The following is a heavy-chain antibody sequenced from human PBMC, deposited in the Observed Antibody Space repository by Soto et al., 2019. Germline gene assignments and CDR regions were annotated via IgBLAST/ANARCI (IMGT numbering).Heavy chain of an antibody. CDR1: GGTLRSHA. Sequence: GASVKVSCKASGGTLRSHAINWVRQAPGQGLEWMGGIIPVFGSPNYAQKFQGRVTITADESSITAYMELSSLRSEDTAVYYCAGTVEILYYHEMDVRGQGTTVTVSS. CDR2: IIPVFGSP. D-gene: IGHD3-22*01. J-gene: IGHJ6*02. V-gene: IGHV1-69*13. CDR3: AGTVEILYYHEMDV.